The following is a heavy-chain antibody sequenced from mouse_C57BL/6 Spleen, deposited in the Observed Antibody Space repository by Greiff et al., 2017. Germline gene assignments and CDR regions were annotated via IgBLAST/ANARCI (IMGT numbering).Heavy chain of an antibody. D-gene: IGHD2-2*01. J-gene: IGHJ3*01. CDR3: ARGKGMDGYAWFAY. V-gene: IGHV1-61*01. CDR2: IYPSDSET. Sequence: VQLQQPGAELVRPGSSVKLSCKASGYTFTSYWMDWVKQRPGQGLEWIGNIYPSDSETHYNQKFKDKATLTVDKSSSTAYMQLSSLTSEDSAVYYCARGKGMDGYAWFAYWGQGTLVTVSA. CDR1: GYTFTSYW.